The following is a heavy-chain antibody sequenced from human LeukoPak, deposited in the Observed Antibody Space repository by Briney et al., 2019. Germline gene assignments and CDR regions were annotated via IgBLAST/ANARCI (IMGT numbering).Heavy chain of an antibody. CDR3: ARGRTYYYYYGVDV. V-gene: IGHV4-30-4*02. Sequence: SETLSLTCTVSGGSISSGDYYWSWIRQPPGNGLEWIGYIYHSGSTYYNPSLKSRVTISVATSKNQFSLKLSSVTAADTAVYYCARGRTYYYYYGVDVWGQGTTVTVSS. CDR1: GGSISSGDYY. J-gene: IGHJ6*02. CDR2: IYHSGST.